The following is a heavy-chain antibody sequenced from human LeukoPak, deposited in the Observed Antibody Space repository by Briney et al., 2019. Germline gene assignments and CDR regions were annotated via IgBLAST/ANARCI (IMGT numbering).Heavy chain of an antibody. J-gene: IGHJ4*02. CDR3: ANANEWELGKGNFYY. CDR1: GFTFDDYA. D-gene: IGHD1-26*01. CDR2: ISWNSGSI. Sequence: GGSLRLSCAASGFTFDDYAMHWVRQAPGKGLEWVSGISWNSGSIDYADSVKGRFTISRDNAKNSLYLQMNSLRAEDTALYYCANANEWELGKGNFYYCGQGTLVTVSS. V-gene: IGHV3-9*01.